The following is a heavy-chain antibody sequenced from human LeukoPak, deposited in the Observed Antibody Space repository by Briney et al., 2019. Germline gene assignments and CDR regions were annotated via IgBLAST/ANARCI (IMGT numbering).Heavy chain of an antibody. CDR1: GYSISSGYY. Sequence: PSETLSLTCAVSGYSISSGYYWGWVRQPPGKGLEWIGSIYHSGSTYYNPSLKSRVTISVDTSKNQFSLKLSSVTAADTAVHYCARHESLWSLGFQHWGQGTLVTVSS. CDR3: ARHESLWSLGFQH. J-gene: IGHJ1*01. CDR2: IYHSGST. V-gene: IGHV4-38-2*01. D-gene: IGHD3-10*01.